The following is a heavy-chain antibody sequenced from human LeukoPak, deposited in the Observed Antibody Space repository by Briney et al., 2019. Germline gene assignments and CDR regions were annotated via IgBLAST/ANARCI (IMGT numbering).Heavy chain of an antibody. CDR3: ALRAAFIT. Sequence: GGSLRLSCAASGFTVSSNYMTWVRQAPGKGLEWVSVIYTGGSTYYADSVKGRFTISRDNSKNTLYLLMNSLRAEDTAVYYCALRAAFITWGQGTLVTVSS. D-gene: IGHD3-10*01. J-gene: IGHJ5*02. CDR2: IYTGGST. CDR1: GFTVSSNY. V-gene: IGHV3-53*01.